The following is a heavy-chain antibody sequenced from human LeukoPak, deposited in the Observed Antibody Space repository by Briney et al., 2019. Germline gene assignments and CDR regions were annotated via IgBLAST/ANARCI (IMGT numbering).Heavy chain of an antibody. Sequence: PGGSLRLSCAASGFTFSSYGMHWVRQAPGKGLEWVAVISYDGSNKYYADSVKGRFTISRDNSKNTLYLQMNSLRAEDTAVYYCAKLSGARKPERLRYFDWDFDYWGQGTLVTVSS. D-gene: IGHD3-9*01. V-gene: IGHV3-30*18. J-gene: IGHJ4*02. CDR1: GFTFSSYG. CDR2: ISYDGSNK. CDR3: AKLSGARKPERLRYFDWDFDY.